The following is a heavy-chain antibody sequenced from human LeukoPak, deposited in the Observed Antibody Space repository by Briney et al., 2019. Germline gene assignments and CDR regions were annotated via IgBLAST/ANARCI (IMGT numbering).Heavy chain of an antibody. CDR3: ARGGFREMATIFDY. J-gene: IGHJ4*02. Sequence: GGSLRLSCAASGFTFSSYAMHWVRQAPGKGLEWVAVISYDGSNKYYADSVKGRFTISRDNSKNTLYLQMNSLRAEDTAVYYCARGGFREMATIFDYWGQGTLVTVSS. D-gene: IGHD5-24*01. V-gene: IGHV3-30-3*01. CDR2: ISYDGSNK. CDR1: GFTFSSYA.